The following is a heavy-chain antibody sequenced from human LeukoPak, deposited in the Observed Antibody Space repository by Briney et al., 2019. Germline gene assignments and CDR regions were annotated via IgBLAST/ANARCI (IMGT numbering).Heavy chain of an antibody. D-gene: IGHD4-23*01. V-gene: IGHV3-30*18. CDR3: AKIAQCLPGGNTRCDAFDI. J-gene: IGHJ3*02. CDR2: XSYDGSNK. Sequence: GMXXVXQXXXXXXXWXAXXSYDGSNKYYADSGKGRFTISRDNSKNTLYLQMNSLRAEDTAVYYCAKIAQCLPGGNTRCDAFDIWGQGTMVTVSS.